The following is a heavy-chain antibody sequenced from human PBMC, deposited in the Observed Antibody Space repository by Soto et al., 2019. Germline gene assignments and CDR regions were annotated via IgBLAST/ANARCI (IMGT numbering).Heavy chain of an antibody. Sequence: SETLSLTCAVHTESFSTYYWSWIRHHPGKGLEWIGYIHYSGRTYYNPSLKSRVTISVDTSKNQFSLKLSSVTAADTAVYYCARVFSDSSSFFDPWGQGTLVTVSS. CDR3: ARVFSDSSSFFDP. CDR2: IHYSGRT. CDR1: TESFSTYY. V-gene: IGHV4-59*06. J-gene: IGHJ5*02. D-gene: IGHD6-13*01.